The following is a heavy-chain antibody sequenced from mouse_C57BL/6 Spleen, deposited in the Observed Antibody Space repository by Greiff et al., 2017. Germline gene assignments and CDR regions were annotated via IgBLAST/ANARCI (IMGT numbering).Heavy chain of an antibody. CDR1: GFTFSSYG. J-gene: IGHJ3*01. CDR2: ISSGGSYT. D-gene: IGHD2-4*01. CDR3: ARHEEGLRDWFAY. V-gene: IGHV5-6*01. Sequence: EVMLVESGGDLVKPGGSLKLSCAASGFTFSSYGMSWVRQTPDKRLEWVATISSGGSYTYYPDSVKGRFTISRDNAKNTLYLQMSSLKSEDTAMYYCARHEEGLRDWFAYWGQGTLVTVSA.